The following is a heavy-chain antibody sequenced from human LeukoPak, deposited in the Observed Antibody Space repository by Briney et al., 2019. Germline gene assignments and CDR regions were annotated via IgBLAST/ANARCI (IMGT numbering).Heavy chain of an antibody. CDR2: ISSSSSYI. Sequence: PGGSLRLSCAASGFTFSSYSMNWVRQAPGKGLEWVSSISSSSSYIYYADSVKGRFTISRDNAKNSLYLQMNSLRAEDTAVYYCARDAYYDFWNGYYLASPYYFDYWGQGTLVTVSS. CDR3: ARDAYYDFWNGYYLASPYYFDY. V-gene: IGHV3-21*01. CDR1: GFTFSSYS. J-gene: IGHJ4*02. D-gene: IGHD3-3*01.